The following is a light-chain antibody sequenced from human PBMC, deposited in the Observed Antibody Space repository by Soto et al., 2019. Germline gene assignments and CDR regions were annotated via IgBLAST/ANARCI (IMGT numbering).Light chain of an antibody. Sequence: IQLTQARSTVSASVGDRVTITCRASQSISSWLAWYQQKPGKAPKLLIYKASTLKSGVPSRFSGSGSGTEFTLTISSLQPDDFATYYCQHYNSYSEAFGQRTKVDI. J-gene: IGKJ1*01. V-gene: IGKV1-5*03. CDR1: QSISSW. CDR2: KAS. CDR3: QHYNSYSEA.